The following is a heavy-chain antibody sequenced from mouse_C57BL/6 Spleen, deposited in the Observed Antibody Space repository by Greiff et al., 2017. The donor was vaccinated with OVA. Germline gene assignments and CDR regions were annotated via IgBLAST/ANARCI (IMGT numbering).Heavy chain of an antibody. Sequence: QVKLQESGAELVRPGASVTLSCKASGYTFTDYEMHWVKQTPVHGLEWIGAIDPETGGTAYNQKFKGKAILTADKSSSTAYMELRSLTSEDSAVYYCTGEGELGLYSMDYWGQGTSVTVSS. CDR2: IDPETGGT. J-gene: IGHJ4*01. D-gene: IGHD4-1*01. CDR1: GYTFTDYE. V-gene: IGHV1-15*01. CDR3: TGEGELGLYSMDY.